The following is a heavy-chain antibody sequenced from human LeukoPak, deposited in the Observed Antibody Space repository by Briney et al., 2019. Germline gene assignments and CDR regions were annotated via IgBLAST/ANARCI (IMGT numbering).Heavy chain of an antibody. Sequence: ASVKVSCKSSGYTFTGYYMHWVRQAPGQGLGWMGWINPNSGGTNYAQKFQGRVTMTRDTSISTAYMELSRLRSDDTAVYYCAGEYCSSTSCRVDYWGQGTLVTVSS. D-gene: IGHD2-2*01. J-gene: IGHJ4*02. V-gene: IGHV1-2*02. CDR1: GYTFTGYY. CDR3: AGEYCSSTSCRVDY. CDR2: INPNSGGT.